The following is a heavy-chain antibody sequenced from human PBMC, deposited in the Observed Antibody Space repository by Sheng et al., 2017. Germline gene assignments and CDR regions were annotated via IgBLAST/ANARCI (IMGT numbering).Heavy chain of an antibody. J-gene: IGHJ4*02. CDR3: ARNDRSTRGLSY. V-gene: IGHV4-34*01. D-gene: IGHD1-1*01. CDR2: INHSGST. Sequence: QVQLQQWGAGLLKPSETLSLTCAVYGGSFSGYYWSWIRQPPGKGLEWIGEINHSGSTNYNPSLKSRVTISVDTSKNQFSLKLSSVTAADTPVYYCARNDRSTRGLSYWGQGTLVTVSS. CDR1: GGSFSGYY.